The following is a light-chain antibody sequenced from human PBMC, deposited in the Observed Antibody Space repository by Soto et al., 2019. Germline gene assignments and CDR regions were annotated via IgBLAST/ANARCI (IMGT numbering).Light chain of an antibody. Sequence: EIVMTQSPATLSVSPGERATLSCRASQSVSSDLAWYQQEPGQAPSLLIYAASTRATGIPARFSGSGSGTEFTLTISSLQSEDFAVYYCQQYYRSWTFGQGTKVEIK. J-gene: IGKJ1*01. CDR3: QQYYRSWT. CDR2: AAS. V-gene: IGKV3-15*01. CDR1: QSVSSD.